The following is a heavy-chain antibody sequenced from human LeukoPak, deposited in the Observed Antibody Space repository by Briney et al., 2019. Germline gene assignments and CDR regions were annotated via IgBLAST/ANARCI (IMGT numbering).Heavy chain of an antibody. V-gene: IGHV4-59*08. CDR1: GGSVSSYW. Sequence: TASETLSLTCTVSGGSVSSYWWSWIRQPPGKGLEWIGYIHYSGSTNYNPSLKSRVTIAVDTSKNQFSLKLSSVTAADTAVYYCARGVVVVTAGMNFFDFWGQGTPVTVSS. CDR3: ARGVVVVTAGMNFFDF. CDR2: IHYSGST. D-gene: IGHD2-21*02. J-gene: IGHJ4*02.